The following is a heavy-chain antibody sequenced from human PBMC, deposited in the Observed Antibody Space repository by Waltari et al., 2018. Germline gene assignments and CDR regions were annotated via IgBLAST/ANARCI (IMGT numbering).Heavy chain of an antibody. CDR1: GFTFGDYA. D-gene: IGHD2-8*01. V-gene: IGHV3-49*04. J-gene: IGHJ5*02. CDR2: IRSKAYGGTT. Sequence: EVQLLESGGGLVQPGGSLRLSCTASGFTFGDYAMSWVRQAPGKGLEWVGFIRSKAYGGTTEYAASVKGRFTISRDDSKSIAYLQMNSLRAEDTAVYYCAKERGYCTNGVCYPPNWFDPWGQGTLVTVSS. CDR3: AKERGYCTNGVCYPPNWFDP.